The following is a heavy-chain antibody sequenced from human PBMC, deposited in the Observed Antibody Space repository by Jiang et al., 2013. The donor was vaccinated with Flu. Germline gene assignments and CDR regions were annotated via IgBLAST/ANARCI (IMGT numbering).Heavy chain of an antibody. V-gene: IGHV2-26*01. CDR2: IFSNDEK. CDR3: ARGIVATATDWYFDL. Sequence: LVKPTQTLTLTCTVSGFSLSNARMGVSWIRQPPGKALEWLAHIFSNDEKSYSTSLKSRLTISKDTSKSQVVLTMTNMDPVDTATYYCARGIVATATDWYFDLWGRGTLVTVSS. CDR1: GFSLSNARMG. D-gene: IGHD5-12*01. J-gene: IGHJ2*01.